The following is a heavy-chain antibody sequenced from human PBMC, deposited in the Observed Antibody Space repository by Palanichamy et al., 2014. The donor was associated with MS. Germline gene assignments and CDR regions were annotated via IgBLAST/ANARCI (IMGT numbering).Heavy chain of an antibody. J-gene: IGHJ4*01. CDR1: GGSFSSYS. D-gene: IGHD3-10*01. V-gene: IGHV1-69*13. CDR3: ARGLSVPLIRGTPRSFDL. Sequence: QVQLVQSGAKVKKPGSSMKVSCKASGGSFSSYSFSWVRQAPGQGLEWMGSIIPSFSRTNYAQTFQDRVTITADESTSTAYLELRSLNSGDTAVYFCARGLSVPLIRGTPRSFDLWGPGTQVTVSS. CDR2: IIPSFSRT.